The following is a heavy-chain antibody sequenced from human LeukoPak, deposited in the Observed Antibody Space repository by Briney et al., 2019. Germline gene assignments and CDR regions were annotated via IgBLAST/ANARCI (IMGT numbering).Heavy chain of an antibody. V-gene: IGHV3-30*02. CDR2: IRYDGSNK. CDR3: AKYYYDSGGYSRYFDY. J-gene: IGHJ4*02. D-gene: IGHD3-22*01. CDR1: GFTFSSYG. Sequence: GGSLRLSCAASGFTFSSYGMHWVRQAPGKGLEWVAFIRYDGSNKYYADSVKGRFTISRDNSKNTLYLQMNSLRAEDTAVYYCAKYYYDSGGYSRYFDYWGQGTLVTVSS.